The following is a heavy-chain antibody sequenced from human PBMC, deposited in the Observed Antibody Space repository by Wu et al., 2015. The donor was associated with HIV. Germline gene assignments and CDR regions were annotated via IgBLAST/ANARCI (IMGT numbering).Heavy chain of an antibody. V-gene: IGHV1-18*01. CDR3: ARGRFPNDAFDI. Sequence: QVQLVQSGAEVKKPGASVKVSCKASGYRFTSHGISWVRQAPGQGLEWMGWISTYNGNRNYVQKFQGRVTMTTDTSTNTAYMELRSLRSDDTAIYYCARGRFPNDAFDIWGQGTMVTVSS. J-gene: IGHJ3*02. D-gene: IGHD2/OR15-2a*01. CDR1: GYRFTSHG. CDR2: ISTYNGNR.